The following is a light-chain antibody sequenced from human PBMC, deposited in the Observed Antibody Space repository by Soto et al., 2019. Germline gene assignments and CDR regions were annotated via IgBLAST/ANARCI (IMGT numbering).Light chain of an antibody. CDR1: SSDVGSYNL. CDR3: CSYAGSSLV. V-gene: IGLV2-23*02. Sequence: QSVLPQPSSVSGSPGQSITISCTGTSSDVGSYNLVSWYQQHPGKAPKLMIYEVSKRPSGVSNRFSGSKSGNTASLTISGLQAEDEADYYCCSYAGSSLVFGTGTKVTVL. CDR2: EVS. J-gene: IGLJ1*01.